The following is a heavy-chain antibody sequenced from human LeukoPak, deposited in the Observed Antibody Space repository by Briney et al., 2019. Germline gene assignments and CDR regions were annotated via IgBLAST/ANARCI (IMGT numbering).Heavy chain of an antibody. CDR3: AKSSGASTYYFDY. V-gene: IGHV3-23*01. Sequence: GESLKISCAASGFTFSSYAMSWVRQAPGKGLEWVSAMSADGGGTYIADSLKGRCTISRDNSKSTLSLQMNSLRAEDTAIYYCAKSSGASTYYFDYWGQGILVTVS. CDR2: MSADGGGT. D-gene: IGHD2-15*01. CDR1: GFTFSSYA. J-gene: IGHJ4*02.